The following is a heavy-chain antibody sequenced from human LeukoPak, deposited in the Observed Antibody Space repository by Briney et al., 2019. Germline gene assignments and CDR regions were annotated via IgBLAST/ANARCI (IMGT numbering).Heavy chain of an antibody. J-gene: IGHJ3*02. V-gene: IGHV3-7*01. CDR3: ARRGVQLLLRAFDI. D-gene: IGHD2-15*01. Sequence: GGSLRLSCEASGFTFSTYWMGWVRQVPGKGLEWVANIHPDGSETSYLDSVKGRFTISRDNAKKSMFLQMNSLRAEDTAVYYCARRGVQLLLRAFDIWGQGTMVTVSS. CDR1: GFTFSTYW. CDR2: IHPDGSET.